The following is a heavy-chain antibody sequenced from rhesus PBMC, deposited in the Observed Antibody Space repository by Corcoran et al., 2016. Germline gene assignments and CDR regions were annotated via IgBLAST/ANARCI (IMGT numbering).Heavy chain of an antibody. CDR2: ISGSSGST. V-gene: IGHV4-65*01. CDR3: ARGDYSSGYDWYFDL. CDR1: GGSISSRNW. D-gene: IGHD6-31*01. J-gene: IGHJ2*01. Sequence: QVKLQQWGEGLVKPSETLSLTCAVYGGSISSRNWWSLIRQPPGKGREWIGYISGSSGSTYYNPALKSRVTISTDTSKNQFSLKLSSVTAADTAVFYCARGDYSSGYDWYFDLWGPGTPITISS.